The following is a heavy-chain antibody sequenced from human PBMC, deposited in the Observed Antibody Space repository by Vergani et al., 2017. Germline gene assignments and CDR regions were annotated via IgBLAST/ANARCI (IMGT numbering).Heavy chain of an antibody. CDR1: GFSFGSYG. D-gene: IGHD2-2*01. V-gene: IGHV3-30*02. J-gene: IGHJ4*02. Sequence: QVQLVESGGGVVQPGGSLRLSCAASGFSFGSYGMHWVRVRQAPGKGLEWLAYLRYDGTTKQDADSVKGRFTISRDNSKNMLDLQMDSLRPEETAMFYCVKDRGASIGFDDWGQGTQVTVSS. CDR2: LRYDGTTK. CDR3: VKDRGASIGFDD.